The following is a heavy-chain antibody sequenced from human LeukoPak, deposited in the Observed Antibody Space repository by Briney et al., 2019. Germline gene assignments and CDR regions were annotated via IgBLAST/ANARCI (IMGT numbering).Heavy chain of an antibody. Sequence: QPGGSLRLSCAVSGLTFSSSWMDWVRQAPGKGLEWVANIKQDGSEKYYVDSVKGRFTISRDNAKNSLYLQMNSLGAGDTAVYYCARAIVLVVRHFDYWGQGTLVTVSS. CDR1: GLTFSSSW. J-gene: IGHJ4*02. D-gene: IGHD2-8*02. CDR3: ARAIVLVVRHFDY. CDR2: IKQDGSEK. V-gene: IGHV3-7*01.